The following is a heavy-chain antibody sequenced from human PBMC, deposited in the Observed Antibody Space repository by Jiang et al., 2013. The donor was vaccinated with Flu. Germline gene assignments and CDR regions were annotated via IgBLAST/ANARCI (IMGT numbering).Heavy chain of an antibody. CDR3: ARRSQQLGVE. Sequence: PGLVKPSETLSLTCTVSGGSISSSSYYWGWIRQPPGKGLEWIGSIYYSGSTYYNPSLKSRVTISVDTSKNQFSLKLSPVTAADTAVYYCARRSQQLGVEWGQGTLVTVSS. D-gene: IGHD6-13*01. CDR1: GGSISSSSYY. CDR2: IYYSGST. V-gene: IGHV4-39*01. J-gene: IGHJ4*02.